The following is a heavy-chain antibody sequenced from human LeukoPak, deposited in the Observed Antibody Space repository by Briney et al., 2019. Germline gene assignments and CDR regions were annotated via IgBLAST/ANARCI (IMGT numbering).Heavy chain of an antibody. CDR2: IYYSGST. CDR3: ARVMATGYSHGYLRYHYYMYG. Sequence: SETLSLTCTVSGGSISSGGYYWSWLRQHPGKGLEWIGYIYYSGSTYYNPSLKSRVTISVDTSKNQFSLKLSSVTAADTAVYSCARVMATGYSHGYLRYHYYMYGCGKGPKVTVSS. D-gene: IGHD5-18*01. CDR1: GGSISSGGYY. J-gene: IGHJ6*03. V-gene: IGHV4-31*03.